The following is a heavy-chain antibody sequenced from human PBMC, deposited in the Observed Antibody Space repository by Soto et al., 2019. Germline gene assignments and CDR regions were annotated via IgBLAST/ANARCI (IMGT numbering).Heavy chain of an antibody. CDR3: ARDRYYDGSGHEGAFDI. J-gene: IGHJ3*02. D-gene: IGHD3-22*01. Sequence: SETLSLTCTVSGGSISSGDYYWSWIRQPPGKGLEWIAYIYYSGSTYYNPSLKSRVTISVDTSKNQFSLKLSSVTAADTAVYYCARDRYYDGSGHEGAFDIWGQGTMVTVSS. CDR2: IYYSGST. CDR1: GGSISSGDYY. V-gene: IGHV4-30-4*01.